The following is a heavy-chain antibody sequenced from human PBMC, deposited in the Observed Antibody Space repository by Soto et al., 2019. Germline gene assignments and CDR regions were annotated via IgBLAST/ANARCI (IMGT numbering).Heavy chain of an antibody. CDR2: IYYSGST. CDR1: GDSISSGGYY. V-gene: IGHV4-31*01. Sequence: QVQLQESGPGLVKPSQTLSLTCTVSGDSISSGGYYWSWIRQHPGKGLEWIGYIYYSGSTSYNPXLXSXXTISVDTSKNQFSLKLSSVTAADTVVYYCARGVIHWGQGTLVTVSS. D-gene: IGHD3-16*02. CDR3: ARGVIH. J-gene: IGHJ4*02.